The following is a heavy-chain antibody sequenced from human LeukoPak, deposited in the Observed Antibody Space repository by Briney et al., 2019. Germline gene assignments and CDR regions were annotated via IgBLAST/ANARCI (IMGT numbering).Heavy chain of an antibody. CDR1: GFNFSKIW. CDR2: ISSSGSTI. D-gene: IGHD3-3*01. CDR3: ARVSIFGVVRNYGMDV. J-gene: IGHJ6*02. Sequence: GGSLRLSCAASGFNFSKIWMSWVRQAPGKGLEWVSYISSSGSTIYYADSVKGRFTISRDNAKNSLYLQMNSLRAEDTAVYYCARVSIFGVVRNYGMDVWGQGTTVTVSS. V-gene: IGHV3-48*03.